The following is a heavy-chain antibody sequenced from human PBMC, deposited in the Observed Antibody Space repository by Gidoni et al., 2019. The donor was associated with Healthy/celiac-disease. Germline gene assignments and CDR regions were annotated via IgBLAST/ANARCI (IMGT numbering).Heavy chain of an antibody. CDR3: ARDRNKIVLMVYATPIPYYYYGMDV. V-gene: IGHV1-46*01. J-gene: IGHJ6*02. Sequence: QVQLVQSGAEVKKPGASVKVSCKASGYTFTSYYMHWVRQAPGQGLEWMGIINPSGGSTSYAQKFQGRVTMTRDTSTSTVYMELSSLRSEDTAVYYCARDRNKIVLMVYATPIPYYYYGMDVWGQGTTVTVSS. D-gene: IGHD2-8*01. CDR2: INPSGGST. CDR1: GYTFTSYY.